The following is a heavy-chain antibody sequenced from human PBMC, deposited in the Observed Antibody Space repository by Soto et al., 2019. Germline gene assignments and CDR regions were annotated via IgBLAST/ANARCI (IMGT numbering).Heavy chain of an antibody. CDR3: ARQALSYYDFWSGYSAYFDY. D-gene: IGHD3-3*01. CDR1: GYTFTGYY. J-gene: IGHJ4*02. CDR2: INPNSGGT. V-gene: IGHV1-2*04. Sequence: ASVKVSCKASGYTFTGYYMHWVRQAPGQGLEWMGWINPNSGGTNYAQKFQGWVTMTRDTSISTAYMELSRLRSDDTAVYYCARQALSYYDFWSGYSAYFDYWGQGTLVTVSS.